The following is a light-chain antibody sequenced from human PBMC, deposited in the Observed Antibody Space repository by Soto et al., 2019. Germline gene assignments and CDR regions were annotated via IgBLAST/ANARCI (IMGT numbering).Light chain of an antibody. CDR1: QSLVTTY. V-gene: IGKV3-20*01. CDR3: QSYGSSRT. CDR2: DAS. Sequence: DIVLTQSPGSLSLSPGDRATLSCRASQSLVTTYVAWYQQKAGQSPRLLIYDASTRATGIPDRFSGSGSGPVFTISSSMVEAEDFAVYCWQSYGSSRTFGQGTKVDIK. J-gene: IGKJ1*01.